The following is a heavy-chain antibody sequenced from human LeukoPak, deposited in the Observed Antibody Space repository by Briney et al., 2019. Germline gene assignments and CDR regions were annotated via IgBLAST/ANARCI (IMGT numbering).Heavy chain of an antibody. Sequence: AASVKVSCKASGGTFSSYAISWVRQAPGQGLEWMGGIIPIFGTANYAQKFQGRVTITADESTSTAYMELSSLRSEDTAVYYCARAFQLLWFGELLGNWFDPWGQGTLVTVSS. V-gene: IGHV1-69*01. CDR2: IIPIFGTA. D-gene: IGHD3-10*01. CDR1: GGTFSSYA. CDR3: ARAFQLLWFGELLGNWFDP. J-gene: IGHJ5*02.